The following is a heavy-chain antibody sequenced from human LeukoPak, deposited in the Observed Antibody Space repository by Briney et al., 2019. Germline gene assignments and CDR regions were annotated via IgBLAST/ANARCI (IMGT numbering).Heavy chain of an antibody. V-gene: IGHV3-30*02. Sequence: GGSLRLSCAASGFTFSSYGMHWVRQAPGKGLEWVAFIRYDGSNKYYADSVKGRFTISRDNSKNTLYLQMNSLRAEDTAVYYCAKDLPRYCSSTSCYYFDYWGQGTLVTVSP. CDR3: AKDLPRYCSSTSCYYFDY. J-gene: IGHJ4*02. CDR2: IRYDGSNK. D-gene: IGHD2-2*01. CDR1: GFTFSSYG.